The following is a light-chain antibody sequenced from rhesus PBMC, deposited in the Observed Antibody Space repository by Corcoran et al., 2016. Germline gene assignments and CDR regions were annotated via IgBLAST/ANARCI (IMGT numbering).Light chain of an antibody. J-gene: IGKJ4*01. CDR3: QHYYSTPLT. CDR2: EAS. V-gene: IGKV1-25*01. CDR1: QGITND. Sequence: DIQMTQSPSSLSASVGDRVTITCRASQGITNDLAWYQQNPGETPKLLIYEASSLQSGIPSRFSGSGSGTDVTLTISSLQSEDFATYYCQHYYSTPLTFGGGTKVEIK.